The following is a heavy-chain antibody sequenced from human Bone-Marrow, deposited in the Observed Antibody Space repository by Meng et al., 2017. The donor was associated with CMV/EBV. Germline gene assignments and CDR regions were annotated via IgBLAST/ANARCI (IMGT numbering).Heavy chain of an antibody. J-gene: IGHJ4*02. CDR2: ISGSVIST. CDR3: AKEIRSHYCSTTSCSDDFDY. Sequence: GGSLRLSCAASGFTFSSYAMSWVRQAPGKGLEWVSVISGSVISTFYADSVKGRFTISRNNSKKSLYLQMNSLRAEDTAVYYCAKEIRSHYCSTTSCSDDFDYWGQGTLVTGSS. CDR1: GFTFSSYA. D-gene: IGHD2-2*01. V-gene: IGHV3-23*01.